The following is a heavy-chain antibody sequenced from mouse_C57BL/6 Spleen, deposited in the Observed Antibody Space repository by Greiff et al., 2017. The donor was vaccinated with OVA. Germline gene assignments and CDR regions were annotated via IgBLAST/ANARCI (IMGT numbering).Heavy chain of an antibody. D-gene: IGHD1-1*01. V-gene: IGHV1-81*01. J-gene: IGHJ1*03. CDR2: IYPRSGNT. CDR1: GYTFTSYG. Sequence: QVQLQQSGAELARPGASVKLSCKASGYTFTSYGISWVKQRTGQGLEWIGEIYPRSGNTYYNEKFKGKATLTADKSSSTAYMELRSLTSEDSAVYFCARSYYYGSSHWYFDVWGTGTTVTVSS. CDR3: ARSYYYGSSHWYFDV.